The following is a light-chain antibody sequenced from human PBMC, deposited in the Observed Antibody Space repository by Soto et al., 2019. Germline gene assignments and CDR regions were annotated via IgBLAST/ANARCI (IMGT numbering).Light chain of an antibody. CDR1: QNIGTS. V-gene: IGKV1-39*01. Sequence: DIQMTQSPSSLSVSVGDRVTITCRASQNIGTSLNWYQMKLGRAPTLLIYYASTLQSGAPSRFSGGGSGTDFTLTINSLQPEDFATYSCQQTFNVPYIVGQGTTLEIK. CDR2: YAS. CDR3: QQTFNVPYI. J-gene: IGKJ2*01.